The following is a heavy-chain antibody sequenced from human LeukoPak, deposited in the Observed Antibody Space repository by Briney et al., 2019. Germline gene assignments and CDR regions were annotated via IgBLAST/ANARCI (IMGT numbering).Heavy chain of an antibody. J-gene: IGHJ4*02. CDR1: GYSISSGYY. Sequence: SETLSLTCAVSGYSISSGYYWGWIRQPPGKGLEWIGSMYHSGSTYHNPSLKSRVTISVDTSRNHLSLNLRSVTAADTAVCYCARASRSGYTTFDYWGQGTLVTVSS. CDR2: MYHSGST. V-gene: IGHV4-38-2*01. CDR3: ARASRSGYTTFDY. D-gene: IGHD3-22*01.